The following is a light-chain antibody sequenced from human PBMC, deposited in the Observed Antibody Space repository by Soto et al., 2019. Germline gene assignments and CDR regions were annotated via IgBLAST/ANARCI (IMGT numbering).Light chain of an antibody. Sequence: QSVLTQSPSASASLGASVKLTCTLSSGHSSYAIAWHQQQPEKGPRYLMKLNSDGSHSKGDGIPDRFSGSSSGAERYLTISSLQSEEEADYYCQTWGTGIRVFGVGTKLTVL. CDR3: QTWGTGIRV. CDR1: SGHSSYA. V-gene: IGLV4-69*01. CDR2: LNSDGSH. J-gene: IGLJ2*01.